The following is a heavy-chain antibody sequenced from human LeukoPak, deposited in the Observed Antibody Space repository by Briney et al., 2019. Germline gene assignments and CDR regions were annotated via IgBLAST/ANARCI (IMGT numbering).Heavy chain of an antibody. CDR1: GFTVSSNY. D-gene: IGHD1-26*01. CDR2: IYSGGST. V-gene: IGHV3-53*01. Sequence: GGSLRLSCAASGFTVSSNYMSWVRQAPGKGLEWVSVIYSGGSTYYADSVKGRFTISRDNSKNTLYLQMNSLRAEDTAVYYCARLIVGRYYYYYYMDVWGKGTTVTISS. J-gene: IGHJ6*03. CDR3: ARLIVGRYYYYYYMDV.